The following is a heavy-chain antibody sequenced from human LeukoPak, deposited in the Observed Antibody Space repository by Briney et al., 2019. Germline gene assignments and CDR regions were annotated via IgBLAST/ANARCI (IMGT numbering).Heavy chain of an antibody. J-gene: IGHJ3*02. CDR2: IYPRDSDT. CDR3: ARKFCSCTTCYVAFDM. Sequence: GESLKISCKGSGYTFTNYWIGWVRQMPGKVLEYMGIIYPRDSDTRYSPSFEGQVTISADKSISTAYLQWSSLKASDTAMYFCARKFCSCTTCYVAFDMWGQGTMVTVSS. CDR1: GYTFTNYW. D-gene: IGHD2-2*01. V-gene: IGHV5-51*01.